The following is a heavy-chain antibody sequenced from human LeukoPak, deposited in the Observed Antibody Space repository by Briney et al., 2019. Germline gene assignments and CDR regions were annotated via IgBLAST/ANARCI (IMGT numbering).Heavy chain of an antibody. V-gene: IGHV1-69*01. D-gene: IGHD2-15*01. CDR3: ARGYCSGGSCYSVENWFDP. CDR2: IIPIFGTA. Sequence: ASVKVSCKASGGTFSSYAISWVRQAPGQGLEWMGGIIPIFGTANYAQKFQGRVTITADESTSTAYMELSSLRSEDTAVYYCARGYCSGGSCYSVENWFDPWGQGTLVTVSS. J-gene: IGHJ5*02. CDR1: GGTFSSYA.